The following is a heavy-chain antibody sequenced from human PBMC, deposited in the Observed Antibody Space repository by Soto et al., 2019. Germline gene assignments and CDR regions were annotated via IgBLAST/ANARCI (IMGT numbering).Heavy chain of an antibody. V-gene: IGHV2-5*01. CDR2: IYWNDDK. D-gene: IGHD4-17*01. CDR1: GFSLSTGGLG. Sequence: QITLKESGPTLVKPTQTLTLTCTFSGFSLSTGGLGVGWLRQPPGRALEWLALIYWNDDKRYNPSLKSRLTITNDTSKSQVVLTMTNMDPVDTATYYCAHRGYGDYPRDNWFDPWCQGTLVTVS. J-gene: IGHJ5*02. CDR3: AHRGYGDYPRDNWFDP.